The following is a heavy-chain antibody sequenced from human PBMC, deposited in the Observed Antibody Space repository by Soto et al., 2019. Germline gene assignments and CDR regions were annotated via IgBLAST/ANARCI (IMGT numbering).Heavy chain of an antibody. CDR1: EYTFTSYA. D-gene: IGHD4-4*01. Sequence: QVQVVQSGAEVKKPGASVKVSCKASEYTFTSYAMHWVRQAPGQSLEWMGWINAGNGNTKYSQNFQGRVTITRDTSASTAYMELSRLRSEDTAAYYCARELQGLYYFDYWGQGTLVTVSS. CDR2: INAGNGNT. V-gene: IGHV1-3*01. CDR3: ARELQGLYYFDY. J-gene: IGHJ4*02.